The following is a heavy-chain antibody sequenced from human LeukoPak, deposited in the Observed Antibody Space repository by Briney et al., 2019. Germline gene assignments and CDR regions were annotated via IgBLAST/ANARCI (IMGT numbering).Heavy chain of an antibody. CDR1: GYTFSGYY. V-gene: IGHV1-2*02. CDR3: ARGWFGEYNWFDP. D-gene: IGHD3-10*01. Sequence: WASVKVSCKASGYTFSGYYMHWVRQAPGQGLEWMGYINPNSGVTNYAQKFQGRVTMTRDTSISTAYMELSRLRSDDTAVYYCARGWFGEYNWFDPWGQGTLVTVSS. J-gene: IGHJ5*02. CDR2: INPNSGVT.